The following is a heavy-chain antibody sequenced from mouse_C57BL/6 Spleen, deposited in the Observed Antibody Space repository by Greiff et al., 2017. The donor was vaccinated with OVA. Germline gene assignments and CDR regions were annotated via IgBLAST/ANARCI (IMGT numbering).Heavy chain of an antibody. CDR3: ARSKPSYYSNPDARDY. Sequence: QVQLKESGAELARPGASVKLSCKASGYTFTRYGIRWVKQRTGQGLEWIGEIYPRRGNTSYTAKFQGTATLTADKSSSTAYMELRSLTSEDSAVYVGARSKPSYYSNPDARDYWGQGTSVTVSA. CDR2: IYPRRGNT. D-gene: IGHD2-5*01. CDR1: GYTFTRYG. V-gene: IGHV1-81*01. J-gene: IGHJ4*01.